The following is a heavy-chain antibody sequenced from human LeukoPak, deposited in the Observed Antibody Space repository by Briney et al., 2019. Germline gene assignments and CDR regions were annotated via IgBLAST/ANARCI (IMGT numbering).Heavy chain of an antibody. V-gene: IGHV3-74*01. J-gene: IGHJ4*02. CDR1: GFSLSSYW. Sequence: QPGGSLRLSCAASGFSLSSYWMHWVRHAPGKGLVWVLRVNGDGSRTIYADSVKGRFTISRDDAKNTLYLQMNSLRAEDTAVYYCAREGYFDSSGYDFGYWGQGTLVTVSS. CDR3: AREGYFDSSGYDFGY. D-gene: IGHD3-22*01. CDR2: VNGDGSRT.